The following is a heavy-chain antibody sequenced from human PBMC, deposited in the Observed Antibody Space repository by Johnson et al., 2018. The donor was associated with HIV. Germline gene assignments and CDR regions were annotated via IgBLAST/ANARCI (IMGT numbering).Heavy chain of an antibody. CDR2: ISYDGTNN. CDR1: AFTFSSYV. D-gene: IGHD6-13*01. CDR3: ARDSGSSWTSHAFDI. Sequence: QVQLVESGGGVVQPGRSLRLSCVASAFTFSSYVMHWVRQAPGKGLEWVALISYDGTNNYYSDSVKGRFTISSDNAKNTLYLQMNSLRAEDTALYYCARDSGSSWTSHAFDIWGQGTMVTVSS. V-gene: IGHV3-30-3*01. J-gene: IGHJ3*02.